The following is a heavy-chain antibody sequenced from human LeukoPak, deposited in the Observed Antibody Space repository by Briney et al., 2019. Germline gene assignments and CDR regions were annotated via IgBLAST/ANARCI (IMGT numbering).Heavy chain of an antibody. CDR2: ISAYNGNT. D-gene: IGHD3-3*01. Sequence: ASVKVSCKASGYTFTSYGISWVRQAPGQGLEWMGWISAYNGNTNYAQKLQGRVTMTTDTSTSTAYMELRSLRSDDTAVYYCARVPRPLFWSGYHWPEYYFDYWGQGTLVTVSS. J-gene: IGHJ4*02. CDR1: GYTFTSYG. CDR3: ARVPRPLFWSGYHWPEYYFDY. V-gene: IGHV1-18*01.